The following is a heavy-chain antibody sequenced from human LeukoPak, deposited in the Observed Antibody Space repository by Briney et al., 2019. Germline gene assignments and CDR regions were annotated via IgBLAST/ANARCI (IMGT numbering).Heavy chain of an antibody. CDR2: ISSSGSTI. CDR3: ARGHRRDGYVDY. J-gene: IGHJ4*02. Sequence: GGSLRLSCAASGFTFSSYEMNWVRQAPGKGLEWVSYISSSGSTIYYADSVKGRFTISRDNAKNSLYLQMNSQRAEDTAVYYCARGHRRDGYVDYWGQGTLVTVSS. CDR1: GFTFSSYE. V-gene: IGHV3-48*03. D-gene: IGHD5-24*01.